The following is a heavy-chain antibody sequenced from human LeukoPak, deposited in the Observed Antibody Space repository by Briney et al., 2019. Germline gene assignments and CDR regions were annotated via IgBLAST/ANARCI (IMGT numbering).Heavy chain of an antibody. CDR3: ARAPYDSSGYYYFDS. CDR2: IYASGSS. J-gene: IGHJ4*02. D-gene: IGHD3-22*01. V-gene: IGHV4-4*07. CDR1: GDSMSDYY. Sequence: SGTLSLTCTFSGDSMSDYYWNWIRQPAGKGLEWIGRIYASGSSNYNPSLESRVTMSADTSRNQFSLKLSSVTAADTAVYYCARAPYDSSGYYYFDSWGQGTLVTVSS.